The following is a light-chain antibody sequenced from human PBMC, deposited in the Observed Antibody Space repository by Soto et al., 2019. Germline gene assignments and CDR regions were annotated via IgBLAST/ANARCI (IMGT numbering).Light chain of an antibody. CDR2: EVS. V-gene: IGLV2-8*01. CDR3: SSYAGSNLV. J-gene: IGLJ2*01. Sequence: QSALTQPPSASGSPGQSVTISCTGTSSDVGGYNYVSWYQQHPGKAPKVMIYEVSKRPSGVPDRFSGSKSGNTASLTVSGLQAEDEADYYCSSYAGSNLVFGGWTKVTVL. CDR1: SSDVGGYNY.